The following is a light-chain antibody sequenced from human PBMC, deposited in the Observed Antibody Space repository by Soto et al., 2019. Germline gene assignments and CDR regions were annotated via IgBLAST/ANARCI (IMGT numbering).Light chain of an antibody. Sequence: EIVLTQSPATLSLSPGERAALSCRASQGVGRFLAWYQQKPVQVPRLLIYDASNRATGIPARFSGSGSGTDFTLAINNLEPEDFAVYYCQQRGGWPLTFGGGTKVEIK. CDR2: DAS. J-gene: IGKJ4*01. V-gene: IGKV3-11*01. CDR1: QGVGRF. CDR3: QQRGGWPLT.